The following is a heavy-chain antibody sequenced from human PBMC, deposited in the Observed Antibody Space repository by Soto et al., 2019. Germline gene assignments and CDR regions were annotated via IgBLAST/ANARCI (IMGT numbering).Heavy chain of an antibody. Sequence: GGSLRLSCAASGFIFSTSGSAFSRYAMTWVRQTPGKALEWVSSISGSGVRTYYSDSVRGRFTISRDNSKDRLYLEMNSVRAEDTAVYYCATPACDYWGQGTLVTVSS. D-gene: IGHD2-15*01. CDR1: GFIFSTSGSAFSRYA. CDR3: ATPACDY. V-gene: IGHV3-23*01. CDR2: ISGSGVRT. J-gene: IGHJ4*02.